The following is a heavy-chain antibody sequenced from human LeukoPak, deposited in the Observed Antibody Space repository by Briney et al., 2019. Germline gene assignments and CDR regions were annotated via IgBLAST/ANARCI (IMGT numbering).Heavy chain of an antibody. CDR3: VKDSDYYGSGTLDY. J-gene: IGHJ4*02. V-gene: IGHV3-64D*06. CDR1: GFSFSSYA. CDR2: ISSSGGST. D-gene: IGHD3-10*01. Sequence: GGSLRLSCSASGFSFSSYAMHWVRQAPGKGLEYVSAISSSGGSTYYADSVKGRFTISRDNSKNTLYLQMSSLRAEDTAVYYCVKDSDYYGSGTLDYWGQGTLVTVSS.